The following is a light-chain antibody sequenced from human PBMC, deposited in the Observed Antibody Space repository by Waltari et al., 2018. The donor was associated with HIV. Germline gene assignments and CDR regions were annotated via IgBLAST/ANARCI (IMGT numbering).Light chain of an antibody. CDR1: SSEVGSYNL. V-gene: IGLV2-23*02. CDR2: EVY. J-gene: IGLJ3*02. CDR3: CSYAGSRTHWV. Sequence: QSALTQPASVSGSPGPSITISCTGSSSEVGSYNLVSWYQHHPGKAPKLMIYEVYHRPSGVSNRFSGSKSGDTAFLTISGLQAEDEAAYYCCSYAGSRTHWVFGGGTKLTVL.